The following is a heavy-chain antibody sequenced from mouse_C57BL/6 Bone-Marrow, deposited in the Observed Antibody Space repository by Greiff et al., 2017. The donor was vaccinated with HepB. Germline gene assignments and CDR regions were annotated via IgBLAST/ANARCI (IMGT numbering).Heavy chain of an antibody. CDR2: IYPGDGDT. D-gene: IGHD1-1*01. V-gene: IGHV1-82*01. CDR1: GYAFSSSW. CDR3: ARALDYGSSCYAMDY. J-gene: IGHJ4*01. Sequence: QVQLQQSGPELVKPGASVKISCKASGYAFSSSWMNWVKQRPGKGLEWIGRIYPGDGDTNYNGKLKGKATLTADNSSSTAYMQLSSLTSEDSAVYFCARALDYGSSCYAMDYWGQGTSVTVSS.